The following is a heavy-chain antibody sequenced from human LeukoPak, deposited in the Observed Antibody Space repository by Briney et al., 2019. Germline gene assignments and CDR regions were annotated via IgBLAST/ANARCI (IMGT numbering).Heavy chain of an antibody. CDR1: GGFISSGGYH. V-gene: IGHV4-31*03. D-gene: IGHD6-25*01. CDR2: IYYSGST. CDR3: ERFRVAASYFDY. J-gene: IGHJ4*02. Sequence: SQTLSLTCTVSGGFISSGGYHWSWIRQHPGKGLEWIGYIYYSGSTYYNPSLKSRVTISVDTSKNQFSLKLSSVTAADTAVYYFERFRVAASYFDYWGQGTLVTVSS.